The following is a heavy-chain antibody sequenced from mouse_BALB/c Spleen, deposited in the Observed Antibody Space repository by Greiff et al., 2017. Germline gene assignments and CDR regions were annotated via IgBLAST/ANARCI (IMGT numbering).Heavy chain of an antibody. CDR1: GFYITDTY. Sequence: VQLQQSGAELVKPGPSVKLSCTASGFYITDTYMHWVKQRPEQGLEWIGRIDPANGNTKYDPKFQGKATITADTSSNTAYLQLSSLTSEDTAVYYCARGHYYYGSSPFAYWGQGTLVTVSA. CDR3: ARGHYYYGSSPFAY. D-gene: IGHD1-1*01. CDR2: IDPANGNT. V-gene: IGHV14-3*02. J-gene: IGHJ3*01.